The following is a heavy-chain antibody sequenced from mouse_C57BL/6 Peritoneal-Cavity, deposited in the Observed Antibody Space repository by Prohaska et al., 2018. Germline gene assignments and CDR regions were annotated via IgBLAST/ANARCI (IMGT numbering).Heavy chain of an antibody. V-gene: IGHV1-19*01. D-gene: IGHD2-5*01. J-gene: IGHJ2*01. Sequence: SGYKFTYYYMNWLKQSHGNSLEWIGVINPYNGGTSYNQKFKSKATLTVDKSSSTAYMELNSLTSEDSAVYYCARLESNYYFDYWGQGTTLTVSS. CDR3: ARLESNYYFDY. CDR2: INPYNGGT. CDR1: GYKFTYYY.